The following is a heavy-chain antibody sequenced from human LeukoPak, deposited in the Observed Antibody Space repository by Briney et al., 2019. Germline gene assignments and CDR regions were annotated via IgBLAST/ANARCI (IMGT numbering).Heavy chain of an antibody. CDR1: GFSVRTTY. D-gene: IGHD3-10*01. CDR3: AGSGSIPIFFDY. Sequence: PGGSLRLSCAVSGFSVRTTYMSWVRQSPGKGLEWVSVLYTGGGTDHADSVKGRFTISRDNAKNSLYLQMNSLRAEDTAVYYCAGSGSIPIFFDYWGQGTLVTVSS. CDR2: LYTGGGT. V-gene: IGHV3-53*01. J-gene: IGHJ4*02.